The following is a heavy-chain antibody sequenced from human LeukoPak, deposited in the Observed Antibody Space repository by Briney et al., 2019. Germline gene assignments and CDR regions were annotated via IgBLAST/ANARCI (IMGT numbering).Heavy chain of an antibody. CDR2: INPSGGST. Sequence: ASVKVSCKASGYTFTSYDMHWVRQAPGQGLEWMAIINPSGGSTTYAQKFQGRVTMTRDTSTSTVYMELSSLRSEDTAVYYCARRGHGYGSPFDYWGQGTLVTVSS. CDR1: GYTFTSYD. D-gene: IGHD5-18*01. J-gene: IGHJ4*02. V-gene: IGHV1-46*01. CDR3: ARRGHGYGSPFDY.